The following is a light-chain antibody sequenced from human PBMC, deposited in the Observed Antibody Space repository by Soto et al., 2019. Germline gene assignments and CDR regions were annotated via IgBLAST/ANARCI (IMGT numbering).Light chain of an antibody. Sequence: EIVLTQSPATLSVSPGERATLSCRASLSVSSNFAWYQQKPGQAPRLLIYGAFTRATGIPARFSGSGSETEFIITISSLQSEDFAFYYCQHYNTWPWTFGQGTKVEIK. CDR1: LSVSSN. J-gene: IGKJ1*01. CDR3: QHYNTWPWT. CDR2: GAF. V-gene: IGKV3-15*01.